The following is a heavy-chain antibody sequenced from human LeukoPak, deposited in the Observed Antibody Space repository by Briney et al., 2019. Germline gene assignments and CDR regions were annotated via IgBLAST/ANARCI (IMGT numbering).Heavy chain of an antibody. J-gene: IGHJ4*02. D-gene: IGHD3-22*01. V-gene: IGHV1-69*13. CDR1: GGTFSSYA. Sequence: GASVKVSCKASGGTFSSYAISWVRQAPGQGLEWMGGIIPIFGTANYAQKFQGRVTITADESTSTAYMELSSLRSEDTAVYYCARGKSEAYYDSSDYWGQGTLVTVSS. CDR2: IIPIFGTA. CDR3: ARGKSEAYYDSSDY.